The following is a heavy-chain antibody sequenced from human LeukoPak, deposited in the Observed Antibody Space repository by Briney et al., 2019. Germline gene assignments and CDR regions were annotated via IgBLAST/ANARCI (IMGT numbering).Heavy chain of an antibody. J-gene: IGHJ4*02. CDR2: IKQDGSHK. CDR3: VREEGY. Sequence: GGSLRLSCEASGFTFGSHAMYWVRQAPGKGLEWVANIKQDGSHKYYVDSVKGRFTISRDNAKNSLYLQMNSLRVEDTAVYYCVREEGYWGQGTLVTVSS. V-gene: IGHV3-7*01. CDR1: GFTFGSHA.